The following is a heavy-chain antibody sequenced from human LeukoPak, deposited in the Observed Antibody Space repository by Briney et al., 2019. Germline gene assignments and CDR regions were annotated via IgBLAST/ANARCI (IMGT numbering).Heavy chain of an antibody. CDR3: ARVSNRRSTTPDY. CDR2: INPNSGGT. J-gene: IGHJ4*02. D-gene: IGHD1-14*01. Sequence: GASVKVSCKASGYTFTSYGISWVRQAPGQGLEWMGWINPNSGGTNYAQKFQGRVTMTRDTSISTAYMELSRLRSDDTAVYYCARVSNRRSTTPDYWGQGTLVTVSS. CDR1: GYTFTSYG. V-gene: IGHV1-2*02.